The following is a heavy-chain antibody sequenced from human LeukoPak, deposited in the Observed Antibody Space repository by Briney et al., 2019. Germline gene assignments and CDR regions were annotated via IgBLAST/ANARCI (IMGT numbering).Heavy chain of an antibody. CDR3: AREHVGARAIDLTDY. V-gene: IGHV3-21*01. CDR2: ISSSSSYI. J-gene: IGHJ4*02. D-gene: IGHD1-26*01. Sequence: KPGGSLRLSCAASGFTFSSYSMNWVRQAPGKGLEWVSSISSSSSYIYYADSVKGRFTISRDNAKNSLYLRMNSLRAEDTAVYYCAREHVGARAIDLTDYWGQGTLVTVSS. CDR1: GFTFSSYS.